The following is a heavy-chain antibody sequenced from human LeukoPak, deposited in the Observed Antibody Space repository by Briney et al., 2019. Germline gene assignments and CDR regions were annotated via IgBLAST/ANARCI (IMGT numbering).Heavy chain of an antibody. CDR1: GFTFSSYS. CDR3: TTLTMRLVHVDV. V-gene: IGHV3-48*01. J-gene: IGHJ6*04. D-gene: IGHD2/OR15-2a*01. Sequence: GGSLRLSCAASGFTFSSYSMNWVRQAPGKGLEWVSYVGAIGSSTISYADSVMGRFTISRDNAKNSVFLQMNSLKTEDTAVYFCTTLTMRLVHVDVWGKGTTVTVSS. CDR2: VGAIGSSTI.